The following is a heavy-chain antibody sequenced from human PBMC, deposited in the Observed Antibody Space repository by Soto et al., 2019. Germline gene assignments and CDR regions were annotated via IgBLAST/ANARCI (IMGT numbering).Heavy chain of an antibody. D-gene: IGHD4-17*01. J-gene: IGHJ6*02. Sequence: QVQLVQSGAEVNKPGASVKVSCKASGYTFTSYGISWVRQAPGQGLEWMGWISIYNGNTNYAQKLQGRVTMTTETSTRTAYMELRSLRSDDTAVYYCARDVRSHDYGHYYYGMDVWGQGTTVTVSS. V-gene: IGHV1-18*01. CDR3: ARDVRSHDYGHYYYGMDV. CDR1: GYTFTSYG. CDR2: ISIYNGNT.